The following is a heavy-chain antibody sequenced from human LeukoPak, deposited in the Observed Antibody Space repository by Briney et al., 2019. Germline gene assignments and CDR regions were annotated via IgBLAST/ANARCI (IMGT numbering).Heavy chain of an antibody. V-gene: IGHV3-23*01. CDR1: GFTFSTYA. D-gene: IGHD6-13*01. CDR3: AKYCGYSSSWYKLGFDY. Sequence: GGSLRLSCAASGFTFSTYAMRWLRQAPGKGLEWVSAISSSGGSTYYAGSVKGRFTISRDNSKNTLYLQMNSLRAEDTAVYYCAKYCGYSSSWYKLGFDYWGQGTLVTVSS. CDR2: ISSSGGST. J-gene: IGHJ4*02.